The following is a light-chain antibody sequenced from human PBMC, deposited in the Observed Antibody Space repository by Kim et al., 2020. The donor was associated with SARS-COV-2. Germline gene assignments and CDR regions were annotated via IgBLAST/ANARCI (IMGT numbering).Light chain of an antibody. J-gene: IGLJ2*01. CDR1: GSNVGTHT. CDR2: EDN. CDR3: AAWDNSLNAVV. Sequence: GQMVTNSCSGSGSNVGTHTVSWYRHRPGTAPKLHIYEDNQRPSGDPDRFSGSKSGTSASLAVSGLQSGDEADYDCAAWDNSLNAVVFGGGTKLTVL. V-gene: IGLV1-44*01.